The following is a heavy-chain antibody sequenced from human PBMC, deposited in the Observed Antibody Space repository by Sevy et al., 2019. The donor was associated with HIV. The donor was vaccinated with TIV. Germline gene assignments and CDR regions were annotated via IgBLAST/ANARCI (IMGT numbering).Heavy chain of an antibody. V-gene: IGHV1-2*02. D-gene: IGHD6-19*01. CDR3: GRVRLDGGWLDFDY. Sequence: ASVKVSCKASGYTFTDYYMHWVRQAPGQGLEWMGWINSKSGGSKYAQKFQGRVTMTRDTSISTAYMELSRLRSDDTAVYYCGRVRLDGGWLDFDYWGQGTLVTVSS. CDR2: INSKSGGS. J-gene: IGHJ4*02. CDR1: GYTFTDYY.